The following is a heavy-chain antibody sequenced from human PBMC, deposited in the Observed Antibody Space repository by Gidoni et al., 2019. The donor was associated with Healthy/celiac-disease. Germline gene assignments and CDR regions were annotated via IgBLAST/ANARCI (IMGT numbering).Heavy chain of an antibody. D-gene: IGHD3-3*01. V-gene: IGHV3-15*01. CDR1: GFTFSTAR. CDR2: IKSKTDGGTT. J-gene: IGHJ6*02. CDR3: TTVWHYDFWSGPDTDHYYYYYGMDV. Sequence: EVQLVESGGGLVKPGGSLRLPCAASGFTFSTARMSWGPRAPGRGLGWVGRIKSKTDGGTTDYAAPVKGRFTISRDDSKNTLYLQMNSLKTEDTAVYYCTTVWHYDFWSGPDTDHYYYYYGMDVWGQGTTVTVSS.